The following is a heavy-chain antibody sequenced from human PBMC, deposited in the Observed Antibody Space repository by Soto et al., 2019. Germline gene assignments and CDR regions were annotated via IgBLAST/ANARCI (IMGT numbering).Heavy chain of an antibody. CDR1: GFTFSNAW. V-gene: IGHV3-15*01. J-gene: IGHJ5*02. D-gene: IGHD2-8*01. Sequence: EVQLVESGGGLVKPGGSLRLSCAASGFTFSNAWMSWVRQAPGKGLEWVGRIKSKTDGGTTDYAAPVKGRFTSSRDDSKNTLYLQMNSMKTEDTDVYYGTTDPLMSMVYARVHWFDPWGQGTLVTVSS. CDR3: TTDPLMSMVYARVHWFDP. CDR2: IKSKTDGGTT.